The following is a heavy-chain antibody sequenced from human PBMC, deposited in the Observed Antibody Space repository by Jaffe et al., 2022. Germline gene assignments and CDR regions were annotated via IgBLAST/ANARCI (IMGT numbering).Heavy chain of an antibody. D-gene: IGHD2-15*01. Sequence: QVQLVQSGAEVKEPGASVRVSCKASGYTFTGYNMHWVRQAPGQGPEWMGINYISDGSTKYSQKFQDRLTMTRDTSTRTFNMELSSLTTDDTALYYCARDIGGADFADYWGQGTLVTVSS. V-gene: IGHV1-46*01. CDR2: NYISDGST. J-gene: IGHJ4*02. CDR3: ARDIGGADFADY. CDR1: GYTFTGYN.